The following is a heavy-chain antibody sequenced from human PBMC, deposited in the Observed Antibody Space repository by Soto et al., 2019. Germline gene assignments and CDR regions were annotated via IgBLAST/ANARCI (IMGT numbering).Heavy chain of an antibody. J-gene: IGHJ4*02. Sequence: EVQLVESGGGLVQPGGSLRLSCAASGFTFNSYSMNWVRQAPGKGLEWASYISSSSSTIYYADSVKGRFTISRDNAKNSLYLHMNSLRDEDTAVYYCARAGYYGSGILLWGQGTLVTVSS. CDR1: GFTFNSYS. CDR3: ARAGYYGSGILL. V-gene: IGHV3-48*02. D-gene: IGHD3-10*01. CDR2: ISSSSSTI.